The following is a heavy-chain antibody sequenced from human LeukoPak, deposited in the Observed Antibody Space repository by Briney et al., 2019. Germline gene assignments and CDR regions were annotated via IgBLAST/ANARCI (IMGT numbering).Heavy chain of an antibody. CDR2: IFSNGDT. CDR1: EFTVSRNY. V-gene: IGHV3-53*01. Sequence: GGSLRLSCTASEFTVSRNYMLWVRQAPGKGLEWVSLIFSNGDTHYADSVKGRFTISRDNAKNTLYLQMNSLRAEDTAVYYCVSNTFDYWGQGTLVSVSS. D-gene: IGHD2/OR15-2a*01. CDR3: VSNTFDY. J-gene: IGHJ4*02.